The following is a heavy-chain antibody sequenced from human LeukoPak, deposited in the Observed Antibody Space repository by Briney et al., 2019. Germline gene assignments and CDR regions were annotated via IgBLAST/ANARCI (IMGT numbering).Heavy chain of an antibody. V-gene: IGHV3-21*01. Sequence: GGSLRLSCAASGFTFSSYSMNWVRQAPGKGLEWVSSISSSSSYIYYADSVKGRFTISRDNAKNSLYLQMNSLRAEDPAVYYCAREDLRFLEWLLTPFDYWGQGTLVTVSS. D-gene: IGHD3-3*01. CDR3: AREDLRFLEWLLTPFDY. CDR1: GFTFSSYS. J-gene: IGHJ4*02. CDR2: ISSSSSYI.